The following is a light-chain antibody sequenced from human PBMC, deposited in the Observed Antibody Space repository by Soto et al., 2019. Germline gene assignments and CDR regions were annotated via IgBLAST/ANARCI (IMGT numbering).Light chain of an antibody. CDR1: QSVSSSY. J-gene: IGKJ5*01. Sequence: ESVLTQSPGTLSLSPGERATLSCRASQSVSSSYLAWYQQKTGQAPRLLIYGASSRATGIPDRFSGSGSGTDFTLTISRLEPEDFAVYYCPQYGSSLTFGQGTRLEIK. CDR3: PQYGSSLT. V-gene: IGKV3-20*01. CDR2: GAS.